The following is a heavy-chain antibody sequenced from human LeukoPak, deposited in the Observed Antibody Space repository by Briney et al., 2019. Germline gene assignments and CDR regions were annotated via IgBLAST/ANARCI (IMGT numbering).Heavy chain of an antibody. CDR2: INPNSGGT. CDR1: GYTFTGYY. D-gene: IGHD5-24*01. CDR3: ARGDGYKPGDY. V-gene: IGHV1-2*02. J-gene: IGHJ4*02. Sequence: ASVKVSCKASGYTFTGYYMHWVRQAPGQGLEWMGWINPNSGGTNYAQKFQGRVTMTRNTSISTAYMELSSLRSEDTAVYYCARGDGYKPGDYWGQGTLVTVSS.